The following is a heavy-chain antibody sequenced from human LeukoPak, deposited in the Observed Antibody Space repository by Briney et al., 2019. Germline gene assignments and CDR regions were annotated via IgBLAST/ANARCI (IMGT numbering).Heavy chain of an antibody. CDR1: GYTFTGYY. CDR2: INPNSGGT. Sequence: ASVKVSCKASGYTFTGYYMHWVRQAPGQGLEWMGWINPNSGGTNYAQKFQGRVTMTRDTSISTAYMELSRLRSDDTAVYYCARVSVRWIQLSLDYWGQGTLVTVSS. J-gene: IGHJ4*02. D-gene: IGHD5-18*01. CDR3: ARVSVRWIQLSLDY. V-gene: IGHV1-2*02.